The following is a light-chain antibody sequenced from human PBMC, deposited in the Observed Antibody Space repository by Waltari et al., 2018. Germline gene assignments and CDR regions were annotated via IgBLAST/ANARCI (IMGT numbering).Light chain of an antibody. CDR3: CSYAGESRVV. CDR1: RSNIGAHDF. CDR2: EAN. V-gene: IGLV2-23*01. J-gene: IGLJ2*01. Sequence: QSALTQPASVSGSPGQSITISCTGTRSNIGAHDFVSWFQQHPGQAPKLIISEANKRPAGVSYRFSGSKSGNTASRTSSGLQTEDEADYYCCSYAGESRVVFGGGTKLTVL.